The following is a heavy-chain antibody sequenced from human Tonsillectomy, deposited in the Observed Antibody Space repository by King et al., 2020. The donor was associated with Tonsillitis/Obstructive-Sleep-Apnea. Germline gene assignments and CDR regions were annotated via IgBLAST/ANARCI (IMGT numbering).Heavy chain of an antibody. CDR3: ARVAHIAGRPLSWYYSYYMDV. Sequence: VQLVESGGGLVKPGGSLRLSCAASGFTFSDYYMSWIRQAPGKGLEWVSKISSRGSTKYYADSVKGRFTISRDNAKNSLYLQINSLRADDTALYYCARVAHIAGRPLSWYYSYYMDVWGKGTTVTVSS. CDR1: GFTFSDYY. D-gene: IGHD6-6*01. J-gene: IGHJ6*03. CDR2: ISSRGSTK. V-gene: IGHV3-11*01.